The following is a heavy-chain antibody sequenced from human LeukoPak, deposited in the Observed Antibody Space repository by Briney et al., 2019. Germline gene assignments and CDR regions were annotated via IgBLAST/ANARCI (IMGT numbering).Heavy chain of an antibody. Sequence: PSETLSLTCIVSGGSISSDDYSWSWIRQPPGKGLEWIGYISHSGSTYYNPSLKSRVTISVDRSKNQFSLKLSSVTAADTAVYYCATSLTIFGVPGGDFHYWGQGTLVSVSS. CDR1: GGSISSDDYS. D-gene: IGHD3-3*01. V-gene: IGHV4-30-2*01. CDR3: ATSLTIFGVPGGDFHY. J-gene: IGHJ4*02. CDR2: ISHSGST.